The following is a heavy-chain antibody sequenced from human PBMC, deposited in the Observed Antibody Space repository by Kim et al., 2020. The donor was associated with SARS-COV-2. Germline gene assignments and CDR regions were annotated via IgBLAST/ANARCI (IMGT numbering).Heavy chain of an antibody. V-gene: IGHV3-21*01. J-gene: IGHJ4*02. CDR3: AISHMGFNY. CDR2: ISSSSSYI. Sequence: GGSLRLSCAASGFTFCSYTINWVRQAPGKGLEWVSFISSSSSYISYADSVKVRFTISTDNAKNSLYLQMNSLRSKDTAIYYCAISHMGFNYWGQGTL. CDR1: GFTFCSYT.